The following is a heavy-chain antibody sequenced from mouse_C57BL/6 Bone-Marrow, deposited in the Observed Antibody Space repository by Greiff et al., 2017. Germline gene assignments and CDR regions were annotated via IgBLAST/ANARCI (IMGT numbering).Heavy chain of an antibody. CDR3: ACYDGSSYPAWFAY. CDR2: IYPRSGNT. CDR1: GYTFTSYG. Sequence: QVQLQQSGAELARPGASVKLSCKASGYTFTSYGISWVKQRTGQGLEWIGEIYPRSGNTYYNEKFKGKATLTADKSSSTAYMQLRSLTSEDSAVYLCACYDGSSYPAWFAYWGQGTLVTVSA. V-gene: IGHV1-81*01. J-gene: IGHJ3*01. D-gene: IGHD1-1*01.